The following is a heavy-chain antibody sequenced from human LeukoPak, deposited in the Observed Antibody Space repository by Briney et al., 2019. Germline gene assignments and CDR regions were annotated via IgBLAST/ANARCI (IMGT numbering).Heavy chain of an antibody. J-gene: IGHJ6*02. CDR3: ARVYGDSNYYYYGMDV. CDR1: GVGKGSNY. V-gene: IGHV3-48*03. D-gene: IGHD4-17*01. Sequence: PLRLPCEERGVGKGSNYMNSLCQEKKKGLEWVSYISSSGSTIYYADSVKGRFAISRDNAKNSLYLQMNSLRAEDTAVYYCARVYGDSNYYYYGMDVWGQGTTVTVSS. CDR2: ISSSGSTI.